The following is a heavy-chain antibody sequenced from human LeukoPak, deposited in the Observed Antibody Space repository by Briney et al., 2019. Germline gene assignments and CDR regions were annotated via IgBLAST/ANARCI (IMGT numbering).Heavy chain of an antibody. J-gene: IGHJ4*02. CDR2: FDPEDGET. Sequence: ASVKVSCKVSGYTLTELSMHWVRQAPGKGLEWMGGFDPEDGETIYAQKFQGRVTMTEDTSTDTAYMELSSLRSEDTAVYYCARGGGRVRGVNPHSVFDYWGQGTLVTVSS. CDR1: GYTLTELS. CDR3: ARGGGRVRGVNPHSVFDY. V-gene: IGHV1-24*01. D-gene: IGHD3-10*01.